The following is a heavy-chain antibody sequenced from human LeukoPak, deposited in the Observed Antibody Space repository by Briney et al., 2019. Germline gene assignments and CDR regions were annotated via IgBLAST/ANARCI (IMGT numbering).Heavy chain of an antibody. CDR1: GFTFSDYS. CDR3: ARDYKYAFDN. D-gene: IGHD5-24*01. V-gene: IGHV3-48*01. Sequence: GGSLRLSCAASGFTFSDYSMNWVRQAPGKGLEWISYIGIDSGNTNYADSVKGRFTISGDKAKNSLYLQMNSLRVEDTAVYYCARDYKYAFDNWGRGTLVTVSS. J-gene: IGHJ4*02. CDR2: IGIDSGNT.